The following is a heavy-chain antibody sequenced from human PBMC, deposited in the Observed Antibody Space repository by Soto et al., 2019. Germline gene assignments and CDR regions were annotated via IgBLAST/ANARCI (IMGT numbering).Heavy chain of an antibody. J-gene: IGHJ4*02. V-gene: IGHV4-4*02. CDR3: ARVGDGYNWGYYFDY. CDR1: GGSISSSNW. Sequence: QVQLQESGPGLVKPSGTLSLTCAVSGGSISSSNWWSWVRQPPGKGLEWIGEIYHSGSTNYNPSLKRRVTISVDKSKNQFSLKLSSVTAADTAVYYCARVGDGYNWGYYFDYWGQGTLVTVSS. D-gene: IGHD5-12*01. CDR2: IYHSGST.